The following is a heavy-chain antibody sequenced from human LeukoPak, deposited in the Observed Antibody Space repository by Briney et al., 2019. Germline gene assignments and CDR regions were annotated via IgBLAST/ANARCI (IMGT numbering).Heavy chain of an antibody. D-gene: IGHD3-22*01. Sequence: GGSLRLSCAASGFTFDDYAMHWVRQAPGKGLEWVSGISWNSGSIGYADSVKGRFTISRDNAKNSLYLQMNSLSAEDTALYYCAKDSYYYDSSGNFDYWGQGTLVTVSS. CDR3: AKDSYYYDSSGNFDY. V-gene: IGHV3-9*01. J-gene: IGHJ4*02. CDR2: ISWNSGSI. CDR1: GFTFDDYA.